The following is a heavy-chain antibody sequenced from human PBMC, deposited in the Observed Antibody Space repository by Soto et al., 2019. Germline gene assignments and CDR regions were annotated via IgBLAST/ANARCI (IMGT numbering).Heavy chain of an antibody. J-gene: IGHJ4*02. CDR1: GYSISSSNW. V-gene: IGHV4-28*03. Sequence: PSETLSLTCAVSGYSISSSNWWGWIRQPPGKGLEWIGYIYYSGSTNYNPSLESRLTISVDKSKNQFSLKLTSVTAADTAVYYCARARATIAAAAIFDCWGQGTLVTVSS. CDR2: IYYSGST. CDR3: ARARATIAAAAIFDC. D-gene: IGHD6-13*01.